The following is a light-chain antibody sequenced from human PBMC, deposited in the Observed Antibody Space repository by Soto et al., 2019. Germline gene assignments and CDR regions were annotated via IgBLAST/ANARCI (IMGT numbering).Light chain of an antibody. J-gene: IGKJ5*01. CDR3: QQFHSFPIT. CDR1: QSVRRN. CDR2: AAS. V-gene: IGKV3D-15*01. Sequence: KVMTQSPATLSVSPGERAILSCRASQSVRRNLAWSQQKPGQAPRLLIYAASTRATGIPDRFSGSGSGTEFTLTINSLQPEDYATYYCQQFHSFPITFGQGTRLEI.